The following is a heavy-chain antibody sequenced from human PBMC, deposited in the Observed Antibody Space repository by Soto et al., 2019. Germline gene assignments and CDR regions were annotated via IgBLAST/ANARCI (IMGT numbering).Heavy chain of an antibody. CDR2: IRHDDSEM. V-gene: IGHV3-7*03. CDR3: AGGSYYGGTLEY. J-gene: IGHJ4*02. D-gene: IGHD2-21*01. Sequence: GGSLRLSCAASGFTFSSYWMNWVRQVPGKGLEWVANIRHDDSEMYYVDSVKGRFTIFRDNARQSFFLQMNSLRAEDTAVYYCAGGSYYGGTLEYWGQGTLVTVSS. CDR1: GFTFSSYW.